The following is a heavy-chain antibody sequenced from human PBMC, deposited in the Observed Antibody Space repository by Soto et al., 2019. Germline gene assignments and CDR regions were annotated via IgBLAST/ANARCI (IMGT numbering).Heavy chain of an antibody. D-gene: IGHD6-13*01. V-gene: IGHV5-51*01. CDR2: IYPGDSDT. Sequence: PGESLKISCKGSGYSFTSYWIGWVRQMPGKGLEWMGIIYPGDSDTRYSPSFQGQVTISADKSISTAYLQWSSLKASDTAMYYCAASSSYQAPPFDPWGQGTLVTVSS. J-gene: IGHJ5*02. CDR1: GYSFTSYW. CDR3: AASSSYQAPPFDP.